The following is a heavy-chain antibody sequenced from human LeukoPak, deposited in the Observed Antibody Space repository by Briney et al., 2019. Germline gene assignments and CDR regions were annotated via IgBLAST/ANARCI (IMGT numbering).Heavy chain of an antibody. V-gene: IGHV3-11*06. CDR3: ARVYGVLGSRDQQLMH. CDR1: GFMFSDYY. CDR2: ISSSGSYT. Sequence: PGGSLRLSCAASGFMFSDYYMTWIRQAPGNGLKFLAFISSSGSYTNSADSVKGRFTISRDNAKNSLYLQMNSLRDEDTAVDYCARVYGVLGSRDQQLMHWGQGTLVTVSS. J-gene: IGHJ4*02. D-gene: IGHD6-13*01.